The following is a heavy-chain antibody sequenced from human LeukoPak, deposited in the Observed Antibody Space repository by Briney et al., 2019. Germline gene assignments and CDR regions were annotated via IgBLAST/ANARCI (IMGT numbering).Heavy chain of an antibody. CDR3: ARALVPGSGSYYDWFDP. CDR1: GYTFSNYG. CDR2: ISVGNGNT. V-gene: IGHV1-3*01. D-gene: IGHD3-10*01. Sequence: EASVKVSCKASGYTFSNYGIHWVRQAPGQRLERLGWISVGNGNTKYSQNFQGRVTITRDTSATTAYMELSNLRPEDTAVYYCARALVPGSGSYYDWFDPWGQGTLVTVSS. J-gene: IGHJ5*02.